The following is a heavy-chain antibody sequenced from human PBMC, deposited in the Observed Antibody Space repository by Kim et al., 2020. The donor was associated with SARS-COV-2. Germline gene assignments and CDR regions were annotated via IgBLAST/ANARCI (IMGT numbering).Heavy chain of an antibody. CDR3: ARDRRYCSGGICYSGWVSYYYGMEV. Sequence: GGSLRLSCAASGFTFSSYAMHWVRQAPGKGLEWVAVISYDGSNKYYADSVKGRFTISRDNSKNTLYLQMNSLRAEDTAVYYCARDRRYCSGGICYSGWVSYYYGMEVWGQGTTVTVSS. J-gene: IGHJ6*02. D-gene: IGHD2-15*01. V-gene: IGHV3-30*04. CDR2: ISYDGSNK. CDR1: GFTFSSYA.